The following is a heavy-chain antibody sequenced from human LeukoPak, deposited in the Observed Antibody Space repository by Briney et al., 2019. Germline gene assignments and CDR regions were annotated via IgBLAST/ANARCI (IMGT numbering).Heavy chain of an antibody. D-gene: IGHD3-10*01. CDR2: INPNSGGT. J-gene: IGHJ6*03. CDR1: GYTFTGYY. V-gene: IGHV1-2*02. CDR3: ARVIYGSGSYYYYYYYYMDV. Sequence: GASVKVSCKASGYTFTGYYMHWVRQAPGQGLEWMGWINPNSGGTNYAQKFQGRVTMTRDTSISTAYMELSRLRSDDTAVYYCARVIYGSGSYYYYYYYYMDVWGKGTTVTVSS.